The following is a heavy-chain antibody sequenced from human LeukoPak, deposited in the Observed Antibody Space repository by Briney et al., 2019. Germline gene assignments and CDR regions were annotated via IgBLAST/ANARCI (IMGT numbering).Heavy chain of an antibody. Sequence: GGSLRLSCAASGFTFSSYAMHWVRQAPGKGLEWVAVISYDGSNKYYADSVKGRFTISRDNSKNTLYLQMNSLRAEDTAVYYCARDGSYCTNGVCYRTRFDYWGQGTLVTVS. CDR3: ARDGSYCTNGVCYRTRFDY. CDR1: GFTFSSYA. J-gene: IGHJ4*02. V-gene: IGHV3-30-3*01. CDR2: ISYDGSNK. D-gene: IGHD2-8*01.